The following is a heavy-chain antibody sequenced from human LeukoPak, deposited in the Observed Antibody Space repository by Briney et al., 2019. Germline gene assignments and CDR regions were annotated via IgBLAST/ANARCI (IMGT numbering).Heavy chain of an antibody. J-gene: IGHJ4*02. CDR3: TRTGMFADS. V-gene: IGHV6-1*01. CDR2: TYYKSKWYS. CDR1: GDSVSSNSAA. D-gene: IGHD3-10*02. Sequence: QSQNISLTCAISGDSVSSNSAACNWIRQSPSRGFEWLGRTYYKSKWYSDYAVSVESRITINPDTSRNQFSLQLESVTPDDTAMYYCTRTGMFADSWGQGTLVTVSS.